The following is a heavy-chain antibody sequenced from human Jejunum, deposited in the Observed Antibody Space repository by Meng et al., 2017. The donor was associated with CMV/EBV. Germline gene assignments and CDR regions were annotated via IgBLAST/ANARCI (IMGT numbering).Heavy chain of an antibody. CDR2: VSFDGRNQ. CDR1: GCTFSSYA. CDR3: ARDDHSQHFDY. D-gene: IGHD2-2*01. J-gene: IGHJ4*02. Sequence: CAASGCTFSSYAMHGVRQAPGKGLEGVAHVSFDGRNQYYADSMKGRFTISRDSSRNTVYLQMNSLRAEDTAVYYCARDDHSQHFDYWGQGTLVTVSS. V-gene: IGHV3-30*04.